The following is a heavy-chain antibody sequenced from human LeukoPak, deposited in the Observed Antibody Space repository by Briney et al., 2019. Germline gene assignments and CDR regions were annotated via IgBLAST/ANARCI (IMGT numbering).Heavy chain of an antibody. CDR2: INPNSGGT. V-gene: IGHV1-2*02. CDR1: RYTFTGYY. CDR3: ATLAAGTGFDY. J-gene: IGHJ4*02. Sequence: ASVRVSCKASRYTFTGYYMHWVRQAPGQGLEWMVWINPNSGGTNYAQTFQGRVTITRDTSISTAYMELSRLRSDDTAVYYCATLAAGTGFDYWREGTLLTV. D-gene: IGHD6-13*01.